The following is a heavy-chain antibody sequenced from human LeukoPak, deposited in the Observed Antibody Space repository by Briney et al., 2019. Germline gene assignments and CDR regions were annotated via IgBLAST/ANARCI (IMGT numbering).Heavy chain of an antibody. Sequence: ASVKVSCKASGYTFTNYGISWVRQAPGQRLEWVGWISIYNGNKEYAQKLRGRVNMPTDTSTRTAYMELRRLRSDDTAVYYCARITYEFWSGYYMPDDPWGQGTLVTVSS. CDR3: ARITYEFWSGYYMPDDP. CDR1: GYTFTNYG. V-gene: IGHV1-18*01. J-gene: IGHJ5*02. D-gene: IGHD3-3*01. CDR2: ISIYNGNK.